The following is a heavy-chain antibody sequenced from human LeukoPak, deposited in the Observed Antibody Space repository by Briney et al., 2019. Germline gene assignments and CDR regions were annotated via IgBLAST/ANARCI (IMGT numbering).Heavy chain of an antibody. Sequence: PGGSLRLSCAASGFTVSSNYMTWVRQAPGKGLEWVSVIYSGGSTYYADSVKGRFTISRDNSKNTLYLQMNSLRVEDTAVYYCVTLRGYSYGPPDYWGQGTLVTVSS. CDR3: VTLRGYSYGPPDY. J-gene: IGHJ4*02. CDR1: GFTVSSNY. CDR2: IYSGGST. D-gene: IGHD5-18*01. V-gene: IGHV3-53*01.